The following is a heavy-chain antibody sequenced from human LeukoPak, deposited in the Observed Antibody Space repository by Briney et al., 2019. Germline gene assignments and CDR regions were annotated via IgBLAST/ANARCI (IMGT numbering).Heavy chain of an antibody. CDR2: INQSGTT. J-gene: IGHJ4*02. Sequence: SETLSLTCAVYGESFSGYYWSWIRHPPGKGLEWIGEINQSGTTNYSPSLKSRVSISVDPSKNQFSLRLKSVNAADTAVYFCARGPSHGGKYRGFFDHWGQGTLVTVSS. CDR3: ARGPSHGGKYRGFFDH. CDR1: GESFSGYY. V-gene: IGHV4-34*01. D-gene: IGHD4-23*01.